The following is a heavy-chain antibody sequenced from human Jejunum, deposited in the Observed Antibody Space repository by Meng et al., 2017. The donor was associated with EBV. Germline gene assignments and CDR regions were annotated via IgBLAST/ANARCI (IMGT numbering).Heavy chain of an antibody. CDR2: IYYSGSA. J-gene: IGHJ4*02. CDR1: GGSISSGGYS. Sequence: QLQWQESGSGLVKPSETLSLTCAVSGGSISSGGYSWHWIRQPPGKGLQWIGYIYYSGSAFYNPSLKSRVTLSVDRSKNQFSLNLSSVTAADTAVYYCARGAYFDYWGQGTLVTVSS. CDR3: ARGAYFDY. V-gene: IGHV4-30-2*01.